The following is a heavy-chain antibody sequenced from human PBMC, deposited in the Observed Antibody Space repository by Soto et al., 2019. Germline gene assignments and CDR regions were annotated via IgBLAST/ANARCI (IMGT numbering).Heavy chain of an antibody. CDR3: APRKSGSFNIGAFDI. CDR1: GFSFSTYE. CDR2: ISKNGIDI. J-gene: IGHJ3*02. Sequence: GGSLRLSCAASGFSFSTYEMNWVRQAPGKGLEWVSYISKNGIDIYYADSVKGRFAISRDNANNSLFLQMNSLRVEDTAVYYCAPRKSGSFNIGAFDIWGQGTMVTVSS. V-gene: IGHV3-48*03. D-gene: IGHD3-10*01.